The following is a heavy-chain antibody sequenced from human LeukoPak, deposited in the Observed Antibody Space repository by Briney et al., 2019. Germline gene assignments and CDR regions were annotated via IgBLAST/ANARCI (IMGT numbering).Heavy chain of an antibody. Sequence: PGGSLRLSCAASGFTFDDYAMHWVRQAPGKGLEWVSGISWNSGSIGYADSVKGRFTISRDNAKNSLYLHMNSLRAEDTALYYCAKAVKGYCSGGSCHSLDYWGQGTLVTVSS. V-gene: IGHV3-9*01. CDR2: ISWNSGSI. J-gene: IGHJ4*02. CDR3: AKAVKGYCSGGSCHSLDY. D-gene: IGHD2-15*01. CDR1: GFTFDDYA.